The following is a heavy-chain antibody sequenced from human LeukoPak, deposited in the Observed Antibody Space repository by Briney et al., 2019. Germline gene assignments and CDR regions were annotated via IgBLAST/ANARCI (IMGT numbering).Heavy chain of an antibody. CDR3: AKDPSRAAGTRKGGKMDV. CDR2: ISYDGSNK. Sequence: GRSLRLSCAASGFTFSSYGMHWVRQAPGKGLEWVAVISYDGSNKYYADSVKGRFTISRDNSKNTLYLQMNSLRAEDTAVYYCAKDPSRAAGTRKGGKMDVWGQGTTVTVSS. J-gene: IGHJ6*02. D-gene: IGHD6-13*01. V-gene: IGHV3-30*18. CDR1: GFTFSSYG.